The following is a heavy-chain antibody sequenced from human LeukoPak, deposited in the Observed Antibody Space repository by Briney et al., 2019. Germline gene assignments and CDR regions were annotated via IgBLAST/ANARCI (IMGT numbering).Heavy chain of an antibody. J-gene: IGHJ4*02. D-gene: IGHD3-22*01. V-gene: IGHV4-34*01. CDR1: GGSFSGYY. CDR3: ARMNYYDSSGYHDY. Sequence: SETLSLTCAVYGGSFSGYYWSWIRQPPGKGLEWIGETNHSGSTNYNPSLKSRVTISVDTSKNQFSLKLSSVTAADTAVYYCARMNYYDSSGYHDYWGQGTLVTVSS. CDR2: TNHSGST.